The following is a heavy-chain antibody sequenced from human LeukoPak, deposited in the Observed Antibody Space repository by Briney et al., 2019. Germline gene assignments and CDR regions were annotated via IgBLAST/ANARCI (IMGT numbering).Heavy chain of an antibody. V-gene: IGHV4-39*01. J-gene: IGHJ5*02. CDR3: ARHVRYSSILTKGYNWFDP. D-gene: IGHD6-13*01. Sequence: SETLSLTCTVSGGSISSSNCYWGWIRQPPGKGLEWIGSIYHSGNTYYTPSLRSRITISVDTPKNQFSLKLSSVTAADTAAYYCARHVRYSSILTKGYNWFDPWGQGTLVTVSS. CDR2: IYHSGNT. CDR1: GGSISSSNCY.